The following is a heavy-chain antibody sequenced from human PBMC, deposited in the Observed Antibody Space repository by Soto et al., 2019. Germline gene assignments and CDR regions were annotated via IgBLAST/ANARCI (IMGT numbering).Heavy chain of an antibody. CDR1: GGSISRSSYY. V-gene: IGHV4-39*01. Sequence: PETLPLTCPVSGGSISRSSYYGGWIRQPPGKGLEWIGNIYYSGSTNYNPSLKSRVTISVDTSKNQFSLKLSSVTAADTAVYYCARALGQWLIWSFDHWVQGTLVT. D-gene: IGHD6-19*01. J-gene: IGHJ4*02. CDR2: IYYSGST. CDR3: ARALGQWLIWSFDH.